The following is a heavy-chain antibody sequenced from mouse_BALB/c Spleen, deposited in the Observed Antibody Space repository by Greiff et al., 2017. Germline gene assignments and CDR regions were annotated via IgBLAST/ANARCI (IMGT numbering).Heavy chain of an antibody. V-gene: IGHV1-9*01. CDR2: ILPGSGST. CDR3: ARPFTTVVATDY. D-gene: IGHD1-1*01. Sequence: QVQLKQSGAELMKPGASVKISCKATGYTFSSYWIEWVKQRPGHGLEWIGEILPGSGSTNYNEKFKGKATFTADTSSNTAYMQLSSLTSEDSAVYYCARPFTTVVATDYWGQGTTLTVSS. J-gene: IGHJ2*01. CDR1: GYTFSSYW.